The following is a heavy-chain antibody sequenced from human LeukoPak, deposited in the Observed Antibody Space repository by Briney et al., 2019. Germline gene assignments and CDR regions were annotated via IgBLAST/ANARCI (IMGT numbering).Heavy chain of an antibody. V-gene: IGHV3-7*01. Sequence: GGSLRLSCAASGFTFSSYWMNWVRQAPGRGLEWVANIKQDGSEKYYVDSVKGRFTISRDNAKNSLYLQMNSLRAEDTAVYYCARYTTAEYSSGWYGPSFDYWGQGTLVTVSS. CDR3: ARYTTAEYSSGWYGPSFDY. CDR2: IKQDGSEK. J-gene: IGHJ4*02. CDR1: GFTFSSYW. D-gene: IGHD6-19*01.